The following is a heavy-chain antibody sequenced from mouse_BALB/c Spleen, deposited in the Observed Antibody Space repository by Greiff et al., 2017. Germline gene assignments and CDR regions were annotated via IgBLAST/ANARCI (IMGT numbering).Heavy chain of an antibody. J-gene: IGHJ2*01. CDR2: ISYSGST. CDR1: GYSITSDYA. V-gene: IGHV3-2*02. Sequence: EVKVEESGPGLVKPSQSLSLTCTVTGYSITSDYAWNWIRQFPGNKLEWMGYISYSGSTSYNPSLKSRISITRDTSKNQFFLQLNSVTTEDTATYYCARGNWYFDYWGQGTTLTVSS. D-gene: IGHD4-1*01. CDR3: ARGNWYFDY.